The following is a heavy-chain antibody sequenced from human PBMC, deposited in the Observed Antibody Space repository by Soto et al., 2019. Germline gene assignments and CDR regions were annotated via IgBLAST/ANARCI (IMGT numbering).Heavy chain of an antibody. CDR3: ARDRGICSSTSCYYYYYYGMDV. D-gene: IGHD2-2*01. J-gene: IGHJ6*02. CDR2: INPSGGST. CDR1: GYTFTSYY. Sequence: ASVKVSCNASGYTFTSYYMHWVRQAPGQGLEWMGIINPSGGSTSYAQKFQGRVTMTRDTSTSTVYMELSSLRSEDTAVYYCARDRGICSSTSCYYYYYYGMDVWGQGTTVTVSS. V-gene: IGHV1-46*01.